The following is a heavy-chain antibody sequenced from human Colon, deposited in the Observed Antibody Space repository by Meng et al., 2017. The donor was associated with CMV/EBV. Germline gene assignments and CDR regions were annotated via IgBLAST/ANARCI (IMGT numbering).Heavy chain of an antibody. CDR2: SYYTGST. J-gene: IGHJ4*01. CDR1: GESFSGYY. CDR3: ARATKSSCWEVLDY. D-gene: IGHD2-2*01. Sequence: QGQLQQVGAGLLKPSEALSLTCAGYGESFSGYYWTWIRQPPGRGLELIGESYYTGSTNYSPSLKSRVTISLDTSKNQFSLKLNSVTAADTAVYYCARATKSSCWEVLDYWGHGTLVTVSS. V-gene: IGHV4-34*01.